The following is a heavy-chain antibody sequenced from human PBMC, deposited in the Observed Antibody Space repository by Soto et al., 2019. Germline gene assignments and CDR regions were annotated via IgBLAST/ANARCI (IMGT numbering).Heavy chain of an antibody. CDR2: IIPILGIA. CDR3: ARDGKGYCSSTSCYGEVDPYYYYMDV. CDR1: GGTFSSYT. Sequence: QVQLVQSGAEVKKPGSSVKVSCKASGGTFSSYTISWVRQAPGQGLEWMGRIIPILGIANYAQKFQGRVTITADKSTSTAYMELSSLRSEDTAVYYCARDGKGYCSSTSCYGEVDPYYYYMDVWGKGTTVTVSS. J-gene: IGHJ6*03. D-gene: IGHD2-2*01. V-gene: IGHV1-69*08.